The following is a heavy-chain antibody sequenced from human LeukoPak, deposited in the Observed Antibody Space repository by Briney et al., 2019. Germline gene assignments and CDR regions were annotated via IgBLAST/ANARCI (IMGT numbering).Heavy chain of an antibody. V-gene: IGHV4-34*01. Sequence: SEPLSLTFAVYGGSFSGYYWSWIRQPPGKGLEWIGEINHSGSTNYNPSLKSRVTISVDTSKNQFSLKLSSVTAADTAVYYCARSYSSGPHYFDYWGQGTLVTVSS. CDR2: INHSGST. J-gene: IGHJ4*02. CDR1: GGSFSGYY. CDR3: ARSYSSGPHYFDY. D-gene: IGHD6-19*01.